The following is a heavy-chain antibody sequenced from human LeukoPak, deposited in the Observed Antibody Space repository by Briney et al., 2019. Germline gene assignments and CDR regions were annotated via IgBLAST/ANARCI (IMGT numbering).Heavy chain of an antibody. CDR1: GFTFSSYA. Sequence: GGSLRLSCAASGFTFSSYAMSWVRQAPGKGLEWVSAISGSGGSTYYADSVKGRFTISRDNSKNTLYLQMNSLRAEDTAVYYCTKRRGGDDFWSPPGYWGQGTLVTVSS. J-gene: IGHJ4*02. CDR3: TKRRGGDDFWSPPGY. D-gene: IGHD3-3*01. CDR2: ISGSGGST. V-gene: IGHV3-23*01.